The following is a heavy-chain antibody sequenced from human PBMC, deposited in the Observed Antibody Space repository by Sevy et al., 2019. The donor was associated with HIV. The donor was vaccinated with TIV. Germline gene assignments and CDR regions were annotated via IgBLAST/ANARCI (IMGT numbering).Heavy chain of an antibody. CDR1: GFNFRIYA. CDR2: ISGTGAST. D-gene: IGHD3-3*01. J-gene: IGHJ3*01. V-gene: IGHV3-23*01. CDR3: AKGKGNYEFWRTQRDDAFDV. Sequence: GGSLRLSCAASGFNFRIYAMSWVRQAPGKGLEWVSTISGTGASTDYADSAKGRFSISGDNSQNTLQLQMNSLRAEDTAVYYCAKGKGNYEFWRTQRDDAFDVWGQGTVVTVSS.